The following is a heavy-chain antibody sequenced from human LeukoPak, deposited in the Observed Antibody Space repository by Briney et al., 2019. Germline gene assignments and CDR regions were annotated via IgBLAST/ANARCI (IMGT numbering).Heavy chain of an antibody. CDR2: IYHSGST. CDR3: ARRYCSSTSCYGLDP. CDR1: GGSISSGGYS. J-gene: IGHJ5*02. V-gene: IGHV4-30-2*01. Sequence: SQTLSLTCAVSGGSISSGGYSWSWIRQPPGKGLEGIGYIYHSGSTYYNPSLKSRVTISVDRSKNQFSLKLSSVTAADTAVYYCARRYCSSTSCYGLDPWGQGTLVTVSS. D-gene: IGHD2-2*01.